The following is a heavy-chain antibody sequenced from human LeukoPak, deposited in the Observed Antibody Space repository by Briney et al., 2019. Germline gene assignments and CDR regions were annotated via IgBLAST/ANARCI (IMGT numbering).Heavy chain of an antibody. CDR1: GFTFSRYS. V-gene: IGHV3-21*01. CDR2: IGSSSSYI. D-gene: IGHD5-12*01. CDR3: LRGYSGYDSRGGYDY. J-gene: IGHJ4*02. Sequence: GGSLRLSCAASGFTFSRYSMNWVRQAPGKGLEWVSSIGSSSSYIYYGDSVKGRFTISRDNAKNSLYLQMNSLRAEDTAVYYCLRGYSGYDSRGGYDYWGQGTLVTVSS.